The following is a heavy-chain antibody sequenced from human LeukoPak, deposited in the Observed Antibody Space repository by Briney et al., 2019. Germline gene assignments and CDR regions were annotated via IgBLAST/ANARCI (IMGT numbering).Heavy chain of an antibody. J-gene: IGHJ5*02. CDR2: IYTSGST. CDR3: ARGTQGDYDFWSGYYTIMTGNWFDP. CDR1: GFTFSSYA. D-gene: IGHD3-3*01. Sequence: PGGSLRLSCAASGFTFSSYAMSWIRQPAGKGLEWIGRIYTSGSTSYNPSLKSRVTMSVDTSKNQFSLKLSSVTAADTAVYYCARGTQGDYDFWSGYYTIMTGNWFDPWGQGTLVTVSS. V-gene: IGHV4-4*07.